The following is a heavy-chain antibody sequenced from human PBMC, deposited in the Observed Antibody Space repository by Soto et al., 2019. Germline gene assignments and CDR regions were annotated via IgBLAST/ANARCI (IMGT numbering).Heavy chain of an antibody. CDR3: AKDIGGGWNYVGGYFDY. D-gene: IGHD1-7*01. Sequence: EVQLVESGGGLVQPGRSLRLSCAASGFTFDDYAMHWVRQAPGKGLEWVSGISWNSGSIGYADSVKGRFTISRDNAKNSLYLQMNSLRAEDTALYYCAKDIGGGWNYVGGYFDYWGQATLVTVSS. V-gene: IGHV3-9*01. J-gene: IGHJ4*02. CDR2: ISWNSGSI. CDR1: GFTFDDYA.